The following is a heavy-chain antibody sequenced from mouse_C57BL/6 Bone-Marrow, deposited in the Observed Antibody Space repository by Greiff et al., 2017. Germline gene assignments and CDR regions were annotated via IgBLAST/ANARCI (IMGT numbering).Heavy chain of an antibody. D-gene: IGHD2-3*01. CDR1: GYTFTSYG. CDR2: IYPRSGNT. Sequence: QVQLQQSGAELARPGASVKLSCKASGYTFTSYGISWVKQRTGQGLEWIGEIYPRSGNTYYNEKFKGKATLTADKSSSTAYMELRSLTSEDSAVXVCARGRKIYDGNNYWGQGTTLTVSS. J-gene: IGHJ2*01. CDR3: ARGRKIYDGNNY. V-gene: IGHV1-81*01.